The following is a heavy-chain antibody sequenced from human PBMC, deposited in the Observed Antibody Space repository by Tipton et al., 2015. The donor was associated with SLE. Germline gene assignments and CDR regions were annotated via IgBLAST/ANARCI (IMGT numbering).Heavy chain of an antibody. CDR3: ARSAGYSSNWAHFDY. J-gene: IGHJ4*02. Sequence: TLSLTCTVSGGSISSGSYYWSWIRQPAGKGLEWIGHIYTSGSTNYNPSLKSRVTISVDTSKNQFSLKLSSVTAADTAVYYCARSAGYSSNWAHFDYWGQGTLVTVSS. CDR1: GGSISSGSYY. D-gene: IGHD6-13*01. V-gene: IGHV4-61*09. CDR2: IYTSGST.